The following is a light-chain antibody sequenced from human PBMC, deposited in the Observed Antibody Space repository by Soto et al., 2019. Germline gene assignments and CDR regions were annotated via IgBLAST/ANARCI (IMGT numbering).Light chain of an antibody. V-gene: IGKV3-15*01. CDR1: QSVFSS. J-gene: IGKJ1*01. CDR2: GAA. Sequence: EIVLTQSPGTLSVSPGERVTPSCRASQSVFSSLAWYQQKPGQAPRLLIYGAATRATGIPARFSGSGSGTEFTLTISSLQSEDFAVYYCQQYDNWPRTFGQGTKGDIK. CDR3: QQYDNWPRT.